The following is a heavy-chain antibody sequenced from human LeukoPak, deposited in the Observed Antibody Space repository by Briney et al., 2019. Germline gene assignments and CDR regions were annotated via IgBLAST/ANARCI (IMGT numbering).Heavy chain of an antibody. Sequence: SETLSLTCTVSGGSISSHYWSWIRQPAGKGLEWIGRIYISGDTDYNPSLKSRVTMSVDTSKNQFFLKLSSVTAADTAVYYCARDKRAYYHMDVWGKGTTVTVSS. CDR2: IYISGDT. CDR3: ARDKRAYYHMDV. V-gene: IGHV4-4*07. J-gene: IGHJ6*03. CDR1: GGSISSHY.